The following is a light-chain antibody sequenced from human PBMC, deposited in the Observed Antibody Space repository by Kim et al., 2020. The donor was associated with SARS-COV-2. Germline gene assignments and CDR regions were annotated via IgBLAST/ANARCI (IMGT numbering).Light chain of an antibody. Sequence: VSLGQTVRITCQGDSLRSYYATWYQQKPGEAPIVVIYGKNNRPSGIPDRFSGSSSGNTASLTITGTQAGDEADYYCNSRDSNDNVVFGGGTQLTVL. CDR3: NSRDSNDNVV. CDR2: GKN. V-gene: IGLV3-19*01. J-gene: IGLJ2*01. CDR1: SLRSYY.